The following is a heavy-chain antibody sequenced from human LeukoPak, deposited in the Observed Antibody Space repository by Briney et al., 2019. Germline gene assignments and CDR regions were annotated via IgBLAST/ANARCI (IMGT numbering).Heavy chain of an antibody. CDR2: ISSSSSYI. D-gene: IGHD6-13*01. J-gene: IGHJ6*03. Sequence: GGSLRLSCAASGFTFRSYNMNWVRQAPGKGLEWVSSISSSSSYIYYGDSLKGRFTISRDNAKKSVYLQMNSLRAEDTAVYYCARDGRGSSWYAADYYMDVWGKGTTVTISS. V-gene: IGHV3-21*01. CDR1: GFTFRSYN. CDR3: ARDGRGSSWYAADYYMDV.